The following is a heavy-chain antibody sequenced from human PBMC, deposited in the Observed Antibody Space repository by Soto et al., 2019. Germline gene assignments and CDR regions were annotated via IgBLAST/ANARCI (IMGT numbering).Heavy chain of an antibody. J-gene: IGHJ4*02. Sequence: HPGGSLRLSCVASGFTFNNYAMSWVRQAPGKGLEWVSAIGGSGEKTWNADSVKGRFTVSRENSKNTLYLQMNSLRAEDTAVYYCAKMRGASVSQCYFDYWGQGTLVTVSS. V-gene: IGHV3-23*01. D-gene: IGHD4-4*01. CDR1: GFTFNNYA. CDR3: AKMRGASVSQCYFDY. CDR2: IGGSGEKT.